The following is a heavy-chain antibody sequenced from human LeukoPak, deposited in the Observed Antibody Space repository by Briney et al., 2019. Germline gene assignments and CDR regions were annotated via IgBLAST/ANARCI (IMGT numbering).Heavy chain of an antibody. J-gene: IGHJ4*02. D-gene: IGHD5-18*01. Sequence: PSETLSLTCAVYGGSFSGYYWSWIRQPPGKGLEWIGEINHSGSTNYNPSLKSRVTISVDTSKIQFSLKLSSVTAADTAVYYCARAHTAMALPFDYWGQGTLVTVSS. CDR1: GGSFSGYY. CDR3: ARAHTAMALPFDY. CDR2: INHSGST. V-gene: IGHV4-34*01.